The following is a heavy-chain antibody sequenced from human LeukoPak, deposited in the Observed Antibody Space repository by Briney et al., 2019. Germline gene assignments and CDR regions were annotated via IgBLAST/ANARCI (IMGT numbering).Heavy chain of an antibody. CDR1: GFTFSSYA. J-gene: IGHJ6*02. CDR3: AKDQGFTRPYGMDV. V-gene: IGHV3-23*01. CDR2: ISGSGGST. Sequence: GGSLRLSCAASGFTFSSYAMSWVRQAPGKVLEWVSAISGSGGSTYYADSVKGRFTISRDNSKNTLYLQMNSLRAEDTAVYYCAKDQGFTRPYGMDVWGQGTTVTVSS.